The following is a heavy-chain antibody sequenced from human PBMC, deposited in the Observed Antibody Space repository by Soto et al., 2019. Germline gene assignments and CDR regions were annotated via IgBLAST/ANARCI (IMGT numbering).Heavy chain of an antibody. Sequence: QVQLVESGGGVVQPGRSLRLSCAASGFTFSSYGMHWISQAPGKGLEWVAVISYDGSNKYYADSVKGRFTISRDNSKNTLYLQMNSLRAGDTAVYYCAKGYDFHPDYWGQGTLVTVSS. CDR3: AKGYDFHPDY. J-gene: IGHJ4*02. CDR2: ISYDGSNK. V-gene: IGHV3-30*18. CDR1: GFTFSSYG. D-gene: IGHD3-3*01.